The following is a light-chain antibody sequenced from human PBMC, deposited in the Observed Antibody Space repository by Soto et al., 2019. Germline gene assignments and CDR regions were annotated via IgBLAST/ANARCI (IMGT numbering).Light chain of an antibody. CDR1: QSISSY. J-gene: IGKJ1*01. V-gene: IGKV1-5*03. CDR2: AAS. Sequence: DIQMTQSPSSLSSSFGDRVTITCRASQSISSYLNWYQQKPGKAPKLLIYAASSLESGVPSRFIGIGSGTEFTLTISSLKPDDFATDYCHPYNTYSTFGQGTKVDIK. CDR3: HPYNTYST.